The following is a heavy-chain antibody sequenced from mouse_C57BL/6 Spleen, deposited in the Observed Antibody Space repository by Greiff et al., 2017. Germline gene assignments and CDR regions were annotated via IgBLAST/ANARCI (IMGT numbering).Heavy chain of an antibody. J-gene: IGHJ3*01. CDR3: TRGEAYYSNYEAY. D-gene: IGHD2-5*01. Sequence: VQLQESGAELVRPGASVTLSCKASGYTFTDYEMHWVKQTPVHGLEWIGAIDPETGGTAYTQKFQGKAILTANKSSSTAYVELRSLTSEDSAVYYCTRGEAYYSNYEAYWGQGTLVTVSA. V-gene: IGHV1-15*01. CDR1: GYTFTDYE. CDR2: IDPETGGT.